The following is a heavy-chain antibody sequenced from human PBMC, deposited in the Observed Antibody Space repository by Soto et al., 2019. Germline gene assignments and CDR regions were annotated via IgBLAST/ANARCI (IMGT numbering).Heavy chain of an antibody. D-gene: IGHD3-9*01. CDR2: IDSSGSPT. J-gene: IGHJ4*02. CDR1: GFGFSAYS. Sequence: GGSLRLSCAASGFGFSAYSMSWVRQAPGKGLEWVSHIDSSGSPTFYADSVKGRFTISRDNSGNILFLQMNNLRAEDSAVYYCAKDRQPDGIWTFDYWGQGTLVTVSP. V-gene: IGHV3-23*01. CDR3: AKDRQPDGIWTFDY.